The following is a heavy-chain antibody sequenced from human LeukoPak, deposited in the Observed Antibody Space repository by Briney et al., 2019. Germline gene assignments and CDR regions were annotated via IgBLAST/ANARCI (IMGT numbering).Heavy chain of an antibody. CDR3: ITPLPYSAQ. CDR2: IKPKTDGETI. Sequence: PSETLSLTCAVSGGSISSSNWWSWVRQAPGKGLEWVGRIKPKTDGETIEYAAPVKDRFSISRDDSKSMMYLQMNSLKTEDTAVYYCITPLPYSAQGGQGTLVTVSS. D-gene: IGHD2-21*01. CDR1: GGSISSSNW. J-gene: IGHJ4*02. V-gene: IGHV3-15*07.